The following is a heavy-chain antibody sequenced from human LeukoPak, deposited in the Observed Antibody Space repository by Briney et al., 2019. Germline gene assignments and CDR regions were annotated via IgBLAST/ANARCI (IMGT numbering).Heavy chain of an antibody. J-gene: IGHJ4*02. CDR2: IYYSGST. CDR1: GGSISSGSYY. V-gene: IGHV4-61*05. D-gene: IGHD1-1*01. Sequence: PSQTLSLTCTVSGGSISSGSYYWGWIRQPPGKGLEWIGYIYYSGSTNYNPSLKSRVTISVDTSKNQFSLKLSSVTAADTAVYYCARQTGRTIPQIDYWGQGTLVTVSS. CDR3: ARQTGRTIPQIDY.